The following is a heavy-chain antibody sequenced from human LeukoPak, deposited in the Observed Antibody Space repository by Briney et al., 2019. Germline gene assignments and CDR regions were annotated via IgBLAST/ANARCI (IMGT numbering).Heavy chain of an antibody. CDR1: GGSISSYY. CDR2: IFYSGST. Sequence: SETLSLTCTVSGGSISSYYWSWIRQPLGKGLEWIGYIFYSGSTNYNPSLKSRVTISVDTSKNQFSLKLSSVTAADTAVYYCARGGTMTTVPLWGQGTLVTVSS. D-gene: IGHD4-17*01. V-gene: IGHV4-59*08. CDR3: ARGGTMTTVPL. J-gene: IGHJ4*02.